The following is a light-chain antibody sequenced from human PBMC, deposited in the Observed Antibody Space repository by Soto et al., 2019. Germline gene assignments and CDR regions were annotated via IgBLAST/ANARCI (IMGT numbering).Light chain of an antibody. CDR3: SSFTTSDTWV. V-gene: IGLV2-18*02. CDR1: GSDFGRYNR. Sequence: QSALTQPPSVSGSPGQSVTISCNGTGSDFGRYNRVSWYQHTPGTAPKLLIYEVTNRPSGVPDRFSGSRSGNTASLTISGLQAEDDADYYCSSFTTSDTWVLGGGTKLTVL. J-gene: IGLJ3*02. CDR2: EVT.